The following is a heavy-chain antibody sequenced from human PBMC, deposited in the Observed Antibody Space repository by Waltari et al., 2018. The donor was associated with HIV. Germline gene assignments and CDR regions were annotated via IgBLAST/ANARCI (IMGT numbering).Heavy chain of an antibody. J-gene: IGHJ4*02. V-gene: IGHV3-21*01. CDR1: GFTFRSYS. Sequence: EVQLVESGGGLVKPGGSLRLSCAASGFTFRSYSMNWVRQAPGKGLEWVSSISSSSSYIYYADSVKGRFTISRDNAKNSLYLQMNSLRAEDTAVYYCASSMVQGPYFDYWGQGTLVTVSS. CDR3: ASSMVQGPYFDY. CDR2: ISSSSSYI. D-gene: IGHD3-10*01.